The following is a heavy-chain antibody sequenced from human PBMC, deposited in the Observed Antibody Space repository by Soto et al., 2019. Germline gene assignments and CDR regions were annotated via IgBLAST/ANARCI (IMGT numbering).Heavy chain of an antibody. CDR1: GTIFSSYT. V-gene: IGHV1-69*08. Sequence: QVQLVQSGAEVKKPGSSVRVSCKPSGTIFSSYTISWVRQAPGQGLEWMGRIIPILGETNSAQKFQGRVTLTADKSTNTAYMQLNSLRLEDTAVYYCARGLGGRMDDWGQGTTVTVSS. CDR2: IIPILGET. D-gene: IGHD3-16*01. J-gene: IGHJ6*02. CDR3: ARGLGGRMDD.